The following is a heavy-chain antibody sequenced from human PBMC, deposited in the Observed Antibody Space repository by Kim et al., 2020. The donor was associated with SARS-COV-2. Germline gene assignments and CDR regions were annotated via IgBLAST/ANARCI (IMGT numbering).Heavy chain of an antibody. CDR3: ARDPRYSNYFDY. D-gene: IGHD4-4*01. Sequence: SETLSLTCTVSGGSVSSGSYYWSWIRQPPGKGLEWIGYIYYSGSTNYNASLKSRVTISVDMSKNQFSLKLSSVTAADTAVYYCARDPRYSNYFDYWGQGTLVTVSS. J-gene: IGHJ4*02. V-gene: IGHV4-61*01. CDR2: IYYSGST. CDR1: GGSVSSGSYY.